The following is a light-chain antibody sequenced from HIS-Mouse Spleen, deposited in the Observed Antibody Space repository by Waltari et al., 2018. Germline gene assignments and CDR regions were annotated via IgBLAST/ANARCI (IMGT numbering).Light chain of an antibody. J-gene: IGLJ3*02. CDR1: SSDVGGYNY. Sequence: QSALTQPLSVSGSPGQSVTISCTGTSSDVGGYNYVSWYQQHTGKAPKLMIYDVSKRPSGVPNRFSGSKSGNTASLTISGLQAEDEADYYCCSYAGSYTWVFGGGTKLTVL. CDR3: CSYAGSYTWV. CDR2: DVS. V-gene: IGLV2-11*01.